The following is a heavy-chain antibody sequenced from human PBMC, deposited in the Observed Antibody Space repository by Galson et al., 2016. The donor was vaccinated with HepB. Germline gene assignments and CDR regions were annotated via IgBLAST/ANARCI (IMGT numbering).Heavy chain of an antibody. CDR3: ARGVTGTPYFDF. J-gene: IGHJ4*02. CDR1: GGSISSYF. CDR2: IYKSGST. Sequence: SETLSLTCNVSGGSISSYFWSWIRQSPGKGLEWIGYIYKSGSTSYSPSLKSRATLSVDTSKNQFSLKLRSVTAADTAVYYCARGVTGTPYFDFWGQGALVTVSS. D-gene: IGHD2-21*02. V-gene: IGHV4-59*01.